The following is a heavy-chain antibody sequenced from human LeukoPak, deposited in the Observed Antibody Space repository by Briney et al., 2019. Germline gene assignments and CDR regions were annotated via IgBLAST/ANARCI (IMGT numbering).Heavy chain of an antibody. V-gene: IGHV3-21*01. Sequence: GGSLRLSCAASGFTFSNYWMNWVRQAPGKGLEWVSSISSSSSYIYYADSVKGRFTISRDNSKSTLYLQMNSLRAEDTAVYYCAELGITMIGGVWGKGTTVTISS. CDR3: AELGITMIGGV. CDR2: ISSSSSYI. CDR1: GFTFSNYW. D-gene: IGHD3-10*02. J-gene: IGHJ6*04.